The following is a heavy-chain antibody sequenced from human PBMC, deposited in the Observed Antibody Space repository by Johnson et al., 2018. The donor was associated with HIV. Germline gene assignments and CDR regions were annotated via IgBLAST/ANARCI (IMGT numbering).Heavy chain of an antibody. V-gene: IGHV3-30*03. J-gene: IGHJ3*02. CDR3: ATPQEGYSAFDI. CDR2: ISYDGIKT. Sequence: QVQLVESGGGVVQPGGSLRLSCAASGFTFSNYGMHWVRQAPGKGLEWVAVISYDGIKTYYADSVKGRFTISRDNSKNTLYLQMNSLRAEDTAVYYCATPQEGYSAFDIWGQGTMVTVSS. D-gene: IGHD2-15*01. CDR1: GFTFSNYG.